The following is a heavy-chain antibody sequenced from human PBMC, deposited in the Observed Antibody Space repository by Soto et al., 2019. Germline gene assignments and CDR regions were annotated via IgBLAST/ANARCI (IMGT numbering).Heavy chain of an antibody. V-gene: IGHV4-4*02. CDR1: GGSISSSNW. CDR2: IYHSGST. CDR3: ARVEGDYYGSGSYYNGALNY. Sequence: VQLQESGPGLVKPSGTLSLTCAVSGGSISSSNWWSWVRQPPGKGLEWIGEIYHSGSTNYNPSLKSRVTISVDKSKNQFSLKLSSVTAADTAVYYCARVEGDYYGSGSYYNGALNYWGQGTLVTVSS. D-gene: IGHD3-10*01. J-gene: IGHJ4*02.